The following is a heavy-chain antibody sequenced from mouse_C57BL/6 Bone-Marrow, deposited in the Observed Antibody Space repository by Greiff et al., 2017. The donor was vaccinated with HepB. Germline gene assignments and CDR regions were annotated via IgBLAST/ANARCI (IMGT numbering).Heavy chain of an antibody. Sequence: EVKLVESGGGLVKPGGSLKLSCAASGFTFSSYAMSWVRQTPEKRLEWVATISDGGSYTYYPDNVKGRFTISRDKAKNNLYLQMSHLKSEDTAMYYCARAPYGSSEAWFAYWGQGTLVTVSA. D-gene: IGHD1-1*01. J-gene: IGHJ3*01. CDR1: GFTFSSYA. V-gene: IGHV5-4*03. CDR3: ARAPYGSSEAWFAY. CDR2: ISDGGSYT.